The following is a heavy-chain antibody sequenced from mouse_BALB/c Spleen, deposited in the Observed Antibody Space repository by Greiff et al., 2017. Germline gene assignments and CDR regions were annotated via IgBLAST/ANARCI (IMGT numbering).Heavy chain of an antibody. Sequence: QVQLQQSGPELVKPGASVRISCKASGYTFTSYYIHWVKQRPGQGLEWIGWIYPGNVNTKYNEKFKGKATLTADKSSSTAYMQLSSLTSEDSAVYFCAREVYAMDYWGQGTSVTVSS. CDR2: IYPGNVNT. J-gene: IGHJ4*01. V-gene: IGHV1S56*01. CDR3: AREVYAMDY. CDR1: GYTFTSYY.